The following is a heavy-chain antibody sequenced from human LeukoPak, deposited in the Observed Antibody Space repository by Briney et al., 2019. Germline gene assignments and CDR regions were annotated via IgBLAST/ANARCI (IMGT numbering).Heavy chain of an antibody. J-gene: IGHJ4*02. V-gene: IGHV2-5*02. CDR3: AHRRVDMAFYYFDY. D-gene: IGHD5-12*01. CDR1: GFSLSTSGVG. Sequence: SGPTLLKPTQTLTLTCTFSGFSLSTSGVGVGWIRQPPGKALEWLALIYWDDDKRYSPSLKSGLTITKDTSKNQVVLTMTNMDPVDTATYYCAHRRVDMAFYYFDYWGQGTLVTVSS. CDR2: IYWDDDK.